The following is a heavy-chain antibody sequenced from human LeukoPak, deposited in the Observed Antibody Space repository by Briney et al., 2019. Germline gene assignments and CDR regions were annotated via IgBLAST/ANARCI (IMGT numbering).Heavy chain of an antibody. Sequence: ASVKVSCKVSGYSLTKLSIHWVRQAPGKGLEWMGGIDPEDDETIYDQKFQGRVTMTEDTSTDTAYMEMSSLRSGDTAVYYCATPESLVRNNYYYGMHVWGQGTTVTVSS. CDR1: GYSLTKLS. CDR3: ATPESLVRNNYYYGMHV. CDR2: IDPEDDET. J-gene: IGHJ6*02. V-gene: IGHV1-24*01. D-gene: IGHD3-10*01.